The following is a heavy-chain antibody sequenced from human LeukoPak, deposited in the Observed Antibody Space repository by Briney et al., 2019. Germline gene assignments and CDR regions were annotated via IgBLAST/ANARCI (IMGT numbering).Heavy chain of an antibody. CDR2: IFYSGSA. J-gene: IGHJ3*02. CDR1: GGSISSSRYY. CDR3: ARENYDAFDI. V-gene: IGHV4-39*07. Sequence: SETLSLTCTVSGGSISSSRYYWAWIRLPPGKGLEYIGSIFYSGSAYYNPSLKSRVTVSVGTSKNQFSLKLSSVTAADTAVYYCARENYDAFDIWGRGTMVTVSS. D-gene: IGHD1-7*01.